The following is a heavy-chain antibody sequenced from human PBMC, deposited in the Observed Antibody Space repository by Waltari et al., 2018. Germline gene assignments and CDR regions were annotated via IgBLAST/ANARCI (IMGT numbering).Heavy chain of an antibody. Sequence: QVQLQESGPGLVKPSETLSLTCTVSGDSINNHHWAWIRQPPGKGLEWIGYAYYTGRTNYNPSLRSRLTISVDTSKNQFSLNLNSGTAADTAVYYCARDLGGFNHFDWFLSIWGPGTMVTVSS. CDR3: ARDLGGFNHFDWFLSI. CDR2: AYYTGRT. J-gene: IGHJ3*02. CDR1: GDSINNHH. D-gene: IGHD3-9*01. V-gene: IGHV4-59*11.